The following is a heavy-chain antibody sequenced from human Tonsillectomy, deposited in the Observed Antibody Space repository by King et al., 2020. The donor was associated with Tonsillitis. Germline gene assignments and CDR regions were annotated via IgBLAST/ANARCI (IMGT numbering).Heavy chain of an antibody. Sequence: HLQLQESGPGLVKPSETLSLTCTVSGGSISSSSYYWGWIRQPPGKGLEWIGSIYYSGSTYYNPSLKSRVTISVDTSKNQFSLKLSSVTAADTAVYYCARAYYDFWSGEPSLYYYYGMDVWAKGPRSPSP. V-gene: IGHV4-39*01. CDR2: IYYSGST. J-gene: IGHJ6*02. D-gene: IGHD3-3*01. CDR1: GGSISSSSYY. CDR3: ARAYYDFWSGEPSLYYYYGMDV.